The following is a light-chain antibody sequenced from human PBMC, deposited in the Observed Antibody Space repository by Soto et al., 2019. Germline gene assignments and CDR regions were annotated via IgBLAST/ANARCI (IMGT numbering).Light chain of an antibody. CDR1: QSVSSN. CDR3: QQYSVWPLT. J-gene: IGKJ4*01. V-gene: IGKV3D-15*01. CDR2: GAS. Sequence: EIVMPPAPATLSVYQGYRASLCCRASQSVSSNLAWYQQKPGQPPRLLIFGASTRATGIPARFSGSGSEAEFTLTISSLQSEDFAVYYCQQYSVWPLTFGGGTKVDIK.